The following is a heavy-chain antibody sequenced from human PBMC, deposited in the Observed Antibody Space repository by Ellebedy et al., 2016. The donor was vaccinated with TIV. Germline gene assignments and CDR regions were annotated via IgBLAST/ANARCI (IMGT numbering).Heavy chain of an antibody. V-gene: IGHV4-59*12. CDR1: GGSISSYY. J-gene: IGHJ4*02. D-gene: IGHD3-16*01. CDR2: VSSSGNT. CDR3: ASTEYLGFWGY. Sequence: MPGGSLRLSCIVSGGSISSYYWSWIRQPPGKGLEWVGYVSSSGNTNYNPSLKSRVTTSIDTSKNQFSLRLSFVTAADTAVYYCASTEYLGFWGYWGQGTLVTVSS.